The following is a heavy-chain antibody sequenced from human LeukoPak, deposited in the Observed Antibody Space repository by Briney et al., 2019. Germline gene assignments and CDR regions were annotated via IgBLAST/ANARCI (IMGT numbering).Heavy chain of an antibody. CDR1: GGSISSYY. J-gene: IGHJ5*02. D-gene: IGHD1-7*01. CDR2: IYYSGST. Sequence: SETLSLTCTVSGGSISSYYWSWIRQPPGKGLEWIGYIYYSGSTNYNPSLKSRVTISVDTSKNQFSLKLSSVTAADTAVYYCARAPTITGTRGDWFAPWGQGTLVTVSS. V-gene: IGHV4-59*01. CDR3: ARAPTITGTRGDWFAP.